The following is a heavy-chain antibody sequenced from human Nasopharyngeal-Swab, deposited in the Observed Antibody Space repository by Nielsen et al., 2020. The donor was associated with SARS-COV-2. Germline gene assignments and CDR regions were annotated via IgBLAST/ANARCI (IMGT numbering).Heavy chain of an antibody. CDR2: IYYSGST. D-gene: IGHD6-13*01. CDR3: ARIIAAAGTVGYMDV. V-gene: IGHV4-39*01. Sequence: WIRQPPGKGLEWIGSIYYSGSTYYNPSLKSRVTISVDTSKNQFSLKLSSVTAADTAVYYCARIIAAAGTVGYMDVWGKGTKVTVSS. J-gene: IGHJ6*03.